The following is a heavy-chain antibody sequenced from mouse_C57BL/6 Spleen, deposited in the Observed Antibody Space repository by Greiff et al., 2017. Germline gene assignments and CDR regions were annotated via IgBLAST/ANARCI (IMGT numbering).Heavy chain of an antibody. CDR2: IDPSDSET. Sequence: VQLQQPGAELVRPGSSVKLSCKASGYTFTSYWMHWVKQRPIQGLEWIGNIDPSDSETHYNQKFKDKATLTVDKSSSTAYMQLSSLTSEDSAVYYCARKDDGHYYFDYWGQGTTLTVSS. CDR3: ARKDDGHYYFDY. J-gene: IGHJ2*01. V-gene: IGHV1-52*01. D-gene: IGHD2-3*01. CDR1: GYTFTSYW.